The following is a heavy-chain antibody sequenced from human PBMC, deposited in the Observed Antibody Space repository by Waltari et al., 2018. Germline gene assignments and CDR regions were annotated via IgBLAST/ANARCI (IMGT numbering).Heavy chain of an antibody. D-gene: IGHD2-21*01. CDR1: GGSISSSSYY. CDR2: IYYSGST. V-gene: IGHV4-39*07. J-gene: IGHJ4*02. Sequence: QLQLQESGPGLVKPSETLSLTCTVSGGSISSSSYYWGWIRQPPGKGLEWIGSIYYSGSTYYNPSLKSRVTISVDTSKNQFSLKLSSVTAADTAVYYCARGIRPPEYYFDYWGQGTLVTVSS. CDR3: ARGIRPPEYYFDY.